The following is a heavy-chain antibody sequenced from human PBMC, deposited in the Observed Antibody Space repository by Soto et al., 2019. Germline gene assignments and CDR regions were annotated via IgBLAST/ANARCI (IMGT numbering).Heavy chain of an antibody. CDR3: ARDSRGVKGRAFDI. J-gene: IGHJ3*02. CDR2: IGTAGDT. D-gene: IGHD3-10*01. Sequence: GGSLRLSCAASGFTFSSYDMHWVRQATGKGLEWVSAIGTAGDTYYPGSVKGRFTISRENAKNSLYLQMNSLRAGDAAVYYCARDSRGVKGRAFDIWGQGTMVTVSS. V-gene: IGHV3-13*01. CDR1: GFTFSSYD.